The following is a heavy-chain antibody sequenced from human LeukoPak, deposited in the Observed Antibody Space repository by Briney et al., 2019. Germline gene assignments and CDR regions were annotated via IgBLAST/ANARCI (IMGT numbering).Heavy chain of an antibody. Sequence: ASVKVSCKASGYTFTELSMHWVRQAPGKGLEWMGGFDPEDGETIYAQKLQGRVTMTEDTSTDTAYMELSSLRSEDTAVYYCATALRLYSSGWYYFDYWGQGTLVTVSS. V-gene: IGHV1-24*01. J-gene: IGHJ4*02. D-gene: IGHD6-19*01. CDR1: GYTFTELS. CDR3: ATALRLYSSGWYYFDY. CDR2: FDPEDGET.